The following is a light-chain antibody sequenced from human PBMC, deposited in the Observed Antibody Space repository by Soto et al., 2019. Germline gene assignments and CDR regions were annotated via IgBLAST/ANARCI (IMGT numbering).Light chain of an antibody. J-gene: IGKJ4*01. Sequence: IQLTQSPSSLSASVGDRVTITCRAGQDIGSALAWYQQRPGKAPKLLLYDASNLEAGVPSRFSGSGSGTDFTLTITSLRPEEFATYYCQQFNGFPLTFGGGNKVQIK. V-gene: IGKV1-13*02. CDR1: QDIGSA. CDR2: DAS. CDR3: QQFNGFPLT.